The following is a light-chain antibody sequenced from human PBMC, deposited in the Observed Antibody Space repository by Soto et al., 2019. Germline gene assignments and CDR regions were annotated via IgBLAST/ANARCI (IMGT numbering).Light chain of an antibody. CDR1: SSDVGGYDY. V-gene: IGLV2-14*01. J-gene: IGLJ2*01. Sequence: QSALTQPASVSGSPGQSITISCTGTSSDVGGYDYVSWYQQHPGKAPKFMIYEVSNRPSGVSNRFSGSKSGSTASLTISGLQAEDEADYYCSSYTSSGTVVFGGGTQLTVL. CDR3: SSYTSSGTVV. CDR2: EVS.